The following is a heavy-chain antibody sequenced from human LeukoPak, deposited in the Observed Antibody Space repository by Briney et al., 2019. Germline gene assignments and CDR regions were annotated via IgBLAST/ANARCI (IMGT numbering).Heavy chain of an antibody. CDR1: GFTFSSYS. D-gene: IGHD3-9*01. Sequence: PGGPLRLSCAASGFTFSSYSMNWVRQAPGKGLEWVSSISSSSSYIYYADSVKGRFTISRDNAKNSLYLQMNSLRAEDTAVYYCARARMYYDILTGYYPYYWGQGTLVTVSS. J-gene: IGHJ4*02. CDR2: ISSSSSYI. CDR3: ARARMYYDILTGYYPYY. V-gene: IGHV3-21*01.